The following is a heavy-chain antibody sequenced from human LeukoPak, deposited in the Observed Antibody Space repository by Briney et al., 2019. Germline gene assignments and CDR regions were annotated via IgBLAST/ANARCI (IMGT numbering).Heavy chain of an antibody. Sequence: GGSLRLSCAASGFTFSSYAMSWVRQAPGKGLEWVSAISGSGGSTYYADSVKGRFTISRDNSKNTLYLQMNSLRAEDTAVYYCAKISRGYCSSTSCRGDFDYWGQGTLVTVST. CDR1: GFTFSSYA. V-gene: IGHV3-23*01. CDR2: ISGSGGST. J-gene: IGHJ4*02. D-gene: IGHD2-2*01. CDR3: AKISRGYCSSTSCRGDFDY.